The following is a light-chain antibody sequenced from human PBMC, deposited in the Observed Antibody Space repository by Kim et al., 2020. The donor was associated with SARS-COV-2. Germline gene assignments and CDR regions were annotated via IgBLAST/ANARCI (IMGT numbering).Light chain of an antibody. Sequence: NSMLTQPHSVSESPGKTVTISCTRSSGSIASNYVQWYQQRPGSAPTTVIYEDNQRPSGVPDRFSGSIDSSSNSASLTISGLKTEDEADYYCHSYGSSTVVFGGGTQLTVL. J-gene: IGLJ2*01. CDR2: EDN. V-gene: IGLV6-57*03. CDR1: SGSIASNY. CDR3: HSYGSSTVV.